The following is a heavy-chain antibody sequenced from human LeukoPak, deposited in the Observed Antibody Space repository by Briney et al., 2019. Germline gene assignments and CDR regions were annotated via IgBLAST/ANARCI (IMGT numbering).Heavy chain of an antibody. CDR3: AKLVGTMVRGVIPPDY. CDR1: GFTLSSYG. V-gene: IGHV3-30*02. J-gene: IGHJ4*02. Sequence: GGSLRLSCAASGFTLSSYGMHWVRQAPGKGLEWVAFIRYDGSNKYYADSVKGRFTISRDNSKNTLYLQMNSLRAEDTAVYYCAKLVGTMVRGVIPPDYWGQGTLVTVSS. CDR2: IRYDGSNK. D-gene: IGHD3-10*01.